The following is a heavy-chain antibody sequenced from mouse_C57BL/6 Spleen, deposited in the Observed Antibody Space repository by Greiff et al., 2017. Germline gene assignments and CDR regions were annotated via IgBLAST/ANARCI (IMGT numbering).Heavy chain of an antibody. V-gene: IGHV14-4*01. CDR2: IDPENGDT. Sequence: VQLQQSGAELVRPGASVKMSCTASGFNINDDYMNWVKQRPEQGLEWIGWIDPENGDTEYASKFQGKATITVDTSSNTASLQLSSLTSEDTAVYYCTTRGYYANQGFAYWGQGTLGTVSA. CDR3: TTRGYYANQGFAY. CDR1: GFNINDDY. D-gene: IGHD2-1*01. J-gene: IGHJ3*01.